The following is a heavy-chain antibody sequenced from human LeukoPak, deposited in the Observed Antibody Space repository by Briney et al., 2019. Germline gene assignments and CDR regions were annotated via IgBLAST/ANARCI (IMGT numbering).Heavy chain of an antibody. J-gene: IGHJ6*03. V-gene: IGHV3-23*01. CDR3: AKMKGHPLPKYYMDV. CDR1: VCTFSGFA. CDR2: ISGSGDNT. Sequence: GGSLRLSCAPSVCTFSGFAMSWVRRTPGEGREWVSGISGSGDNTLYADSVKGRFTIYRDDSKHTLYLEMNSLRAEDTAIYYCAKMKGHPLPKYYMDVWGQGTTVTVSS.